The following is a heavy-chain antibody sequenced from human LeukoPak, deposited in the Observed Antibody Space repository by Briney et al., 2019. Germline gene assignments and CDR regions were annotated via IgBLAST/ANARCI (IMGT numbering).Heavy chain of an antibody. CDR3: ARNQVVVPAATPRYYYYYGMDV. CDR1: LGTPRGSP. J-gene: IGHJ6*02. CDR2: IIPIFGTA. D-gene: IGHD2-2*02. V-gene: IGHV1-69*13. Sequence: SLQVSPKHPLGTPRGSPLCRVRPTPGQGLEWMGGIIPIFGTANYAQKFQGRVTITADESTSTAYMELSSLRSEDTAVYYCARNQVVVPAATPRYYYYYGMDVWVQGTTVTVCS.